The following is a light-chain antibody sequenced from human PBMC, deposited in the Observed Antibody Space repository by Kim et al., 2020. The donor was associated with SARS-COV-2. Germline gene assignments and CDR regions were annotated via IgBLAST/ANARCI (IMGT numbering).Light chain of an antibody. V-gene: IGKV3-20*01. CDR3: LLYGTSHRT. CDR2: GAS. Sequence: PGESATPSCRTSQSVSNTYVAWYQQKPGQAPRLIIYGASSRATGIPDRFTGRGSGKDFTITISRLEPEDFAVYYCLLYGTSHRTFGQGTKVDIK. J-gene: IGKJ1*01. CDR1: QSVSNTY.